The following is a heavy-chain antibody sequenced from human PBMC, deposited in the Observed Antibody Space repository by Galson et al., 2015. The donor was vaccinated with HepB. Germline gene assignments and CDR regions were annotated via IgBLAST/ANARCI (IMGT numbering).Heavy chain of an antibody. D-gene: IGHD6-19*01. J-gene: IGHJ4*02. CDR2: ISSSGSTI. V-gene: IGHV3-11*01. Sequence: SLRLSCAASGFTFSDYYMSWIRQAPGKGLEWVSYISSSGSTIYYADSVKGRFTISRDNAKNSLYLQMNSLRAEDTAVYYCARTRYRGYSSGWYAHWGQGTLVTVSS. CDR3: ARTRYRGYSSGWYAH. CDR1: GFTFSDYY.